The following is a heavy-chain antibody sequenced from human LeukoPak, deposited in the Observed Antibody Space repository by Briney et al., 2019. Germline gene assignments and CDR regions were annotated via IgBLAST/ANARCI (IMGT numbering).Heavy chain of an antibody. CDR3: ARVQVVRGVKVIDY. D-gene: IGHD3-10*01. CDR2: INTNTGNP. Sequence: ASVKVSCKASGYTFTSYAMNWVRQAPGQGLEWMGWINTNTGNPTYAQGFTGRFVFSLDTSVSTAYLQIGSLKAEDTAVYYCARVQVVRGVKVIDYWGQGTLVTVSS. J-gene: IGHJ4*02. V-gene: IGHV7-4-1*01. CDR1: GYTFTSYA.